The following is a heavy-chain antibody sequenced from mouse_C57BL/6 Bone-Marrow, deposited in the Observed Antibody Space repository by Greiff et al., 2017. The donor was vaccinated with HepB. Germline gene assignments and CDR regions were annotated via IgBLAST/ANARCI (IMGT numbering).Heavy chain of an antibody. D-gene: IGHD1-1*01. CDR2: IYPGDGDT. J-gene: IGHJ4*01. Sequence: QVQLKQSGPELVKPGASVKISCKASGYAFSSSWMNWVKQRPGKGLEWIGRIYPGDGDTNYNGKFKGKATLTADKSSSTAYMQLSSLTSEDSAVYFCARSYGPFYAMDYWGQGTSVTVSS. CDR3: ARSYGPFYAMDY. V-gene: IGHV1-82*01. CDR1: GYAFSSSW.